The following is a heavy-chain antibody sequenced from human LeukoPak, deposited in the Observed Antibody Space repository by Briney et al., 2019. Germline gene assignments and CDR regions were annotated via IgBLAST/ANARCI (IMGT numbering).Heavy chain of an antibody. CDR1: GGSISSYY. CDR2: IYTSGST. V-gene: IGHV4-4*07. Sequence: SETLSLTCTVSGGSISSYYWSWIRQPAGKGLEWIGRIYTSGSTNCNPSLKSRVTMSVDTSKNQFSLKLSSVTAADTAVYYCARDVRVYYGSGSYYYNWFDPWGQGTLVTVSS. J-gene: IGHJ5*02. CDR3: ARDVRVYYGSGSYYYNWFDP. D-gene: IGHD3-10*01.